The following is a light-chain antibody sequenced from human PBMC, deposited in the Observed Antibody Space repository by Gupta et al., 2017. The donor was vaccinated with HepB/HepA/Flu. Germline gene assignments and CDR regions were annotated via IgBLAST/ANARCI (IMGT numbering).Light chain of an antibody. CDR1: QSISSY. V-gene: IGKV1-39*01. J-gene: IGKJ4*01. Sequence: GDRVTITCRASQSISSYLKWYQQNPVKAPKLLIYAASSLQSGVPSRFSGSGSGTDFTLTISSLQPEDFATYYCQQSDSTPLTFGGGTKVEIK. CDR3: QQSDSTPLT. CDR2: AAS.